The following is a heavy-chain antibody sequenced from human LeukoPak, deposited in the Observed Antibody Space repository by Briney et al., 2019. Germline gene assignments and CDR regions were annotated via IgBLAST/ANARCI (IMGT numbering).Heavy chain of an antibody. V-gene: IGHV3-30*02. CDR3: ARDFNWGFDY. J-gene: IGHJ4*02. D-gene: IGHD7-27*01. Sequence: GGSLRLSCAASGFTFSSYVLHWVRQAPGKGLEWVAYIRQEGRDTYYADSVKGRFSISRDDSKYTVNLEMNSLRTEDMAVYYCARDFNWGFDYWGQGTLVSVSS. CDR1: GFTFSSYV. CDR2: IRQEGRDT.